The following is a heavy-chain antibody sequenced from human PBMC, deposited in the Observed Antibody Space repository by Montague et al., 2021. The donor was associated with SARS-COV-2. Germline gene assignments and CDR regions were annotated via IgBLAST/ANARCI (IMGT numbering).Heavy chain of an antibody. V-gene: IGHV4-61*01. D-gene: IGHD3-22*01. CDR3: ARERLGYYDTSSYYIFDY. J-gene: IGHJ4*02. Sequence: SETLSLTCTVSGDSVSSGSYYWSWIRQPPGKGLEWIGYIYYSGSTXYNPSLKSRVTISVDTSKNQFSLKLSSVTAADTAVYYCARERLGYYDTSSYYIFDYWGQGTLVTVSS. CDR1: GDSVSSGSYY. CDR2: IYYSGST.